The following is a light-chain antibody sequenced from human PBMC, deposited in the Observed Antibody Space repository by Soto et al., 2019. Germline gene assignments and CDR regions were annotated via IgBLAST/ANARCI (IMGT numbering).Light chain of an antibody. CDR1: SSNIGSDF. CDR2: HNY. J-gene: IGLJ1*01. Sequence: QSVLTQPPSASGTPGQRVTIFCSGSSSNIGSDFVYWYQQLPGTAPKLLIYHNYQRPSGVPDRFSGSKSGTSGSLAISDLRSEDEGDYYCSAWDDSLSVYVFGAGTKLTVL. V-gene: IGLV1-47*01. CDR3: SAWDDSLSVYV.